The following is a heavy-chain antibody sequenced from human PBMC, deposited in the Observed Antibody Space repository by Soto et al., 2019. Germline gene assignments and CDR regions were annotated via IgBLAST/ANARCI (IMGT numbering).Heavy chain of an antibody. CDR1: GDSITNSIYY. CDR3: ARVPYYGSGGDGPYYFDY. J-gene: IGHJ4*02. CDR2: IYYAGNA. V-gene: IGHV4-39*01. Sequence: SETLSLTCTVSGDSITNSIYYWAWVRQTPGKGLEWIASIYYAGNAYYNPSLQSRVTISVDASKNRFSLELQSVTAADSAVYYCARVPYYGSGGDGPYYFDYWGQGILVTVSS. D-gene: IGHD2-15*01.